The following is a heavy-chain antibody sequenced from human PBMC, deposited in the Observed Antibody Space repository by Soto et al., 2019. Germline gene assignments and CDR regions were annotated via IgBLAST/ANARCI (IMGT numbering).Heavy chain of an antibody. D-gene: IGHD6-6*01. Sequence: RQPPGKGLAWIWEINHIGSTNYNPSLKSRVTISVDTSKNQFSLKLSSVTAADTAVYYCAKAIAAPVMDVWGQGTTVT. J-gene: IGHJ6*02. V-gene: IGHV4-34*01. CDR3: AKAIAAPVMDV. CDR2: INHIGST.